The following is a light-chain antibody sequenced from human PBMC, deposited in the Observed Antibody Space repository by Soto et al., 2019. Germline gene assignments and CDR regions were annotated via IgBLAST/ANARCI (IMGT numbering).Light chain of an antibody. J-gene: IGKJ4*01. Sequence: EIVLTQSPGTLSLSPGERATLSCRASQRVSSSELAWYQQKPDQAPRLLVYSASSRATGIPDRFSGSGSGTDFTISISRLEPEDFAVYYCQHCGRSSPLPCGGRTEVEIK. V-gene: IGKV3-20*01. CDR2: SAS. CDR3: QHCGRSSPLP. CDR1: QRVSSSE.